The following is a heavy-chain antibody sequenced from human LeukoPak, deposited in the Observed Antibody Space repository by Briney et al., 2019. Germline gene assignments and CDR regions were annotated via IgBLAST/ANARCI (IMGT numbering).Heavy chain of an antibody. CDR1: GGTFSSYA. CDR3: ARDGTDYGGNPRGSYY. Sequence: SVKVSCKASGGTFSSYAISWVRQAPGQGLEWMGRIIPIFGIANYAQKFQGRVTITADKSTSTAYMELSSLRSEDTAVYYCARDGTDYGGNPRGSYYWGQGTLVTVSS. V-gene: IGHV1-69*04. J-gene: IGHJ4*02. D-gene: IGHD4-17*01. CDR2: IIPIFGIA.